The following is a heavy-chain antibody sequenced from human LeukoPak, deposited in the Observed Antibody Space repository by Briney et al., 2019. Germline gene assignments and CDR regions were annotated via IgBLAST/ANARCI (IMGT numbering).Heavy chain of an antibody. CDR2: ISWNSGSI. V-gene: IGHV3-9*03. J-gene: IGHJ4*02. D-gene: IGHD6-19*01. CDR1: GFTFDDYA. CDR3: AKDISRSSSGLFDY. Sequence: GGSLRLSCAASGFTFDDYAMHWVRQAPGKGLEWVSGISWNSGSIGYADSVKGRFTISRDNAKNSLYLQMNSLRAEDMALYYCAKDISRSSSGLFDYWGQGTLVTVSS.